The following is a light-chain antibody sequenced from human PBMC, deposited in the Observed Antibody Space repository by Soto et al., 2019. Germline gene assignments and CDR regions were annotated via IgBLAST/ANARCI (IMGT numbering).Light chain of an antibody. J-gene: IGLJ1*01. CDR3: QSLDNGLLADV. CDR2: ADN. V-gene: IGLV1-40*01. CDR1: NSNVGPADA. Sequence: QSVLTQPPSVSGAPGQRVTISCTGANSNVGPADAVHWYQHIPGTAPKLLICADNSRPSGVPGRFSASRSGTSASLAITGLQADDEADYYCQSLDNGLLADVFGSGTKVTV.